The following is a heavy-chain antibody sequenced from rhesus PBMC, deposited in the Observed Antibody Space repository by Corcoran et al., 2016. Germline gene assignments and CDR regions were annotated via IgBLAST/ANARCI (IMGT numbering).Heavy chain of an antibody. CDR3: ARESGSYYLGAFDC. J-gene: IGHJ3*01. CDR2: IYGSGGTT. Sequence: QLQLQESGPGLVKPPETLSPTCAVSGGSISSNYWSWIRQPPWKGLEWIGRIYGSGGTTDYNPSLKNSITISTDTSKNQFSLKLSSVTAADTAVYYCARESGSYYLGAFDCWGQALRVTVSS. V-gene: IGHV4-173*01. CDR1: GGSISSNY. D-gene: IGHD3-16*01.